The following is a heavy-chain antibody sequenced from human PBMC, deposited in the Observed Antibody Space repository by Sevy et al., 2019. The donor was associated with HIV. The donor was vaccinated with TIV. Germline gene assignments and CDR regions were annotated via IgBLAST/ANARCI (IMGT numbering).Heavy chain of an antibody. CDR2: LDPGNGEI. J-gene: IGHJ5*02. D-gene: IGHD2-15*01. CDR3: ATVGLGYYSGSSYYQGDWFDP. CDR1: GYNLRKLS. Sequence: ASVKVSCKVFGYNLRKLSMHWVRQAPGKGLEWMGSLDPGNGEITYAQTLQGRVTMTEDTSTDTAYMELSSLTSEDTATYYCATVGLGYYSGSSYYQGDWFDPWGQGTLLTVSS. V-gene: IGHV1-24*01.